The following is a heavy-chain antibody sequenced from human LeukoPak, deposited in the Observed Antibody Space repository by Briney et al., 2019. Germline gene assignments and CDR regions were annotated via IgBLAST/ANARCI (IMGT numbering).Heavy chain of an antibody. CDR1: GGSISSSSYY. Sequence: PSETLSLTCTVSGGSISSSSYYWGWIRQPPGKGLEWIGSIYSSGSTYYNPSLRSRVTISVDTSKNQFSLKLSSVTAADTAFYYCARIRYCGGISCYYIDYWGQGTLVTVSA. J-gene: IGHJ4*02. V-gene: IGHV4-39*07. CDR3: ARIRYCGGISCYYIDY. D-gene: IGHD2-2*01. CDR2: IYSSGST.